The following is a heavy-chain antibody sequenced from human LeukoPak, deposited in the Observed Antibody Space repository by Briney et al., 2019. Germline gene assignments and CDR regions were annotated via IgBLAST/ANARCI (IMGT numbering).Heavy chain of an antibody. V-gene: IGHV3-11*01. Sequence: GGSLRLSCAASGFTFCDYYMSWMRQAPGKGLEWVSYISSSGSTIYYADSVKGRFTISRDNAKNSLYLQMNSLRAEDTAVYYCARDSVPMVRGVIIDYYGMDVWGQGTTVTVSS. CDR3: ARDSVPMVRGVIIDYYGMDV. CDR2: ISSSGSTI. CDR1: GFTFCDYY. D-gene: IGHD3-10*01. J-gene: IGHJ6*02.